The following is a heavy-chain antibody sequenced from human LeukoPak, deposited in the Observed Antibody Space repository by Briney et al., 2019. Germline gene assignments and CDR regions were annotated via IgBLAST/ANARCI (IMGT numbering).Heavy chain of an antibody. CDR2: IISGSGGST. V-gene: IGHV3-23*01. J-gene: IGHJ6*03. Sequence: GGSLRLSCAASGFTFSPYAMTWVRQAPGKGLEWVSAIISGSGGSTYYADSVRGRFTISRDNSKNTLYLQMNSLRAEDTAVYYCAKGGGAAHYYMDVWGKGTTVTVSS. D-gene: IGHD3-16*01. CDR3: AKGGGAAHYYMDV. CDR1: GFTFSPYA.